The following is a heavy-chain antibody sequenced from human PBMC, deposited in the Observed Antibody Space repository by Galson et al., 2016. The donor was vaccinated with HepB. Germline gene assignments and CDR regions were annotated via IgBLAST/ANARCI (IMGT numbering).Heavy chain of an antibody. Sequence: SETLSLTCAVSGYSISSGYYWGWIRQSPGKGLEWIASFYRSETTYYAPSLKSRVTISVDTSKNQFSLKLSSVTAADTAVYYCARAGTTVTTHYYYLDSWGQGTLGTVSP. J-gene: IGHJ4*02. D-gene: IGHD4-17*01. V-gene: IGHV4-38-2*01. CDR3: ARAGTTVTTHYYYLDS. CDR1: GYSISSGYY. CDR2: FYRSETT.